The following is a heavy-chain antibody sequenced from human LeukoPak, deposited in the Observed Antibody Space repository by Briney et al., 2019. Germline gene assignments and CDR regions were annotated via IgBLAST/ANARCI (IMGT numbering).Heavy chain of an antibody. CDR3: ASSRSARGYYYDSSGSYY. CDR1: GYTFTSYY. Sequence: ASVKVSCKASGYTFTSYYMHWVRQAPGQGLEWMGRIIPIFGTANYAQKFQGRVTITTDESTSTAYMELSSLRSEDTAVYYCASSRSARGYYYDSSGSYYWGQGTLVTVSS. D-gene: IGHD3-22*01. J-gene: IGHJ4*02. CDR2: IIPIFGTA. V-gene: IGHV1-69*05.